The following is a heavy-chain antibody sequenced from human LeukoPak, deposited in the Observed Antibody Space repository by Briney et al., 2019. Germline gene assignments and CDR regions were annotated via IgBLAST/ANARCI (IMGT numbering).Heavy chain of an antibody. CDR3: AKDRGSGWPDAFDI. Sequence: GRSLRLSCAASGFTFDDYAMHWVRQAPGKGLEWDSGISWNSGSIGYADSVKGRFTISRDNAKNSLYLQMNSLRAEDTALYYCAKDRGSGWPDAFDIWGQGTMVTVSS. V-gene: IGHV3-9*01. CDR2: ISWNSGSI. J-gene: IGHJ3*02. D-gene: IGHD6-19*01. CDR1: GFTFDDYA.